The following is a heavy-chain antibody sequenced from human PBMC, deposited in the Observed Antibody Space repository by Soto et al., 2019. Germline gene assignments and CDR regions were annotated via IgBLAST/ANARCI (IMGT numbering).Heavy chain of an antibody. Sequence: SETLSLTCTVSGGSISSYYWSWIRQPPGKGLEWIGYIYYSGSTNYNPSLKSRVTISVDTSKNQFSLKLSSVTAADAAVYYCARLTDILTGFDYWGQGTLVTVSS. CDR3: ARLTDILTGFDY. J-gene: IGHJ4*02. D-gene: IGHD3-9*01. CDR2: IYYSGST. CDR1: GGSISSYY. V-gene: IGHV4-59*01.